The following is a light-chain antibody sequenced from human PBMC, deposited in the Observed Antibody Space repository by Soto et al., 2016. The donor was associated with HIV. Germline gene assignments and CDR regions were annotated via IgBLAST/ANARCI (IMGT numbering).Light chain of an antibody. CDR1: QGIKNE. V-gene: IGKV1-6*01. J-gene: IGKJ2*01. CDR3: LQDYSYPFT. CDR2: STS. Sequence: IQMTQSPSSLSASVGDRVTITCRASQGIKNELAWYQQKPGQAPKLLIYSTSTLGSGVPSRFSGSASGTDFTLTISSLQPEDSASYFCLQDYSYPFTFGQGTKVGDQT.